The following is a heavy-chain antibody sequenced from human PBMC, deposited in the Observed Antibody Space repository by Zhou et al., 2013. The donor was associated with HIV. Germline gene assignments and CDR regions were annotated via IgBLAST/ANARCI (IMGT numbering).Heavy chain of an antibody. Sequence: QVQLQESGPGLVKPSQTLSLTCTVSGGSISSHYWSWIRQPPGKGLEWIGYVFYSGSTNYNPSLKSRVTISVDTSKNQFSLKLSSVTAADTAVYYCARGDYYDSSGYYPXTRKYSYYFDYWGQGTLVTVSS. CDR3: ARGDYYDSSGYYPXTRKYSYYFDY. D-gene: IGHD3-22*01. J-gene: IGHJ4*02. CDR2: VFYSGST. V-gene: IGHV4-59*11. CDR1: GGSISSHY.